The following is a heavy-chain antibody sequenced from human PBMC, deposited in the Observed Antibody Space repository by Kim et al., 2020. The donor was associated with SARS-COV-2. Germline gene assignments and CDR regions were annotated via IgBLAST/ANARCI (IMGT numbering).Heavy chain of an antibody. CDR1: GGSFSGYY. Sequence: SETLSLTCAVYGGSFSGYYWSWIRQPPGKGLEWIGEINHSGSTNYNPSLKSRVTISVDTSKNQFSLKLSSVTAADTAVYYCARGAIFGVVPKGRNGPFDYWGQGTLVTVSS. CDR3: ARGAIFGVVPKGRNGPFDY. V-gene: IGHV4-34*01. CDR2: INHSGST. D-gene: IGHD3-3*01. J-gene: IGHJ4*02.